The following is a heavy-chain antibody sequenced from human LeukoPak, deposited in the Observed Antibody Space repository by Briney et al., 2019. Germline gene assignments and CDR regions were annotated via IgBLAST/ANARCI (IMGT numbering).Heavy chain of an antibody. J-gene: IGHJ4*02. Sequence: ASVKVSCKASGYTFTSYGISWVRQAPGQGLEWMGWISAYNGSTNYAQKLQGRVTMTTDTSTSTAYMELRSLRSDDTAVYYCARDVKYSSGWYGSFDYWGQGTLVTVSS. CDR2: ISAYNGST. V-gene: IGHV1-18*01. CDR3: ARDVKYSSGWYGSFDY. D-gene: IGHD6-19*01. CDR1: GYTFTSYG.